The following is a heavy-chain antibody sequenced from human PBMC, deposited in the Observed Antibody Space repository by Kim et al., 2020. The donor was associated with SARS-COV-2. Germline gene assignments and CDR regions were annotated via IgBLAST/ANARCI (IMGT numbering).Heavy chain of an antibody. CDR1: GGSINRYY. Sequence: SETLSLTCTVSGGSINRYYWSWIRQSPGKGLEWIGYIYYSGNTDYNPSLKSRVTISVDTSKNQFSLKLSSVTAADTAVYYCARDEGGYSHGLYYYYGMDVWGQGTTVTVSS. CDR3: ARDEGGYSHGLYYYYGMDV. V-gene: IGHV4-59*01. CDR2: IYYSGNT. J-gene: IGHJ6*02. D-gene: IGHD5-18*01.